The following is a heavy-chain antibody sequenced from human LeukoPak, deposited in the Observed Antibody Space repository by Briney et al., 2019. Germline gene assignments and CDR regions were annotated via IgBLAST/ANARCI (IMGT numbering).Heavy chain of an antibody. J-gene: IGHJ4*02. D-gene: IGHD5-24*01. V-gene: IGHV3-23*01. CDR1: GFTFSTYA. CDR2: ISGSGGST. Sequence: PGGSLRLSCAASGFTFSTYAMSWVRQAPGKGLEWVSGISGSGGSTYYADSVKGRFTISRLNSKNTLYLQMSSLRAEDTAVYYCARARDGYNDYWGQGTLVTVSS. CDR3: ARARDGYNDY.